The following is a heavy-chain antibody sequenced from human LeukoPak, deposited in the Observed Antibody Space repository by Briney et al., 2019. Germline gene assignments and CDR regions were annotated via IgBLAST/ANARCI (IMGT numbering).Heavy chain of an antibody. D-gene: IGHD3-22*01. CDR3: AKDSGAYYYDSSVYYYGMDV. V-gene: IGHV3-21*04. CDR2: ISSSSSYI. J-gene: IGHJ6*02. CDR1: GFTFSSYS. Sequence: TGGSLRLSCAASGFTFSSYSMNWVRQAPGKGLEWVSSISSSSSYIYYADSVKGRFTISRDNSKNTLFLQLNSLRADDTAVYYCAKDSGAYYYDSSVYYYGMDVWGQGTTVTVSS.